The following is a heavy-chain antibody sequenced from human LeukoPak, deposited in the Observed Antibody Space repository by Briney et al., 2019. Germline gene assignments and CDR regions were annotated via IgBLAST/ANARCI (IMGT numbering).Heavy chain of an antibody. CDR1: GGSISSYY. D-gene: IGHD3-10*01. V-gene: IGHV4-59*01. J-gene: IGHJ4*02. CDR3: ARGGGYYGSGTDFDY. Sequence: SETLSLTCTVSGGSISSYYWSWIRQPPGNGLEWIGYIYYSGSTNYNPSLKSRVTISVDTSKNQFSLKLSSVTAADTAVYYCARGGGYYGSGTDFDYWGQGTLVTVSS. CDR2: IYYSGST.